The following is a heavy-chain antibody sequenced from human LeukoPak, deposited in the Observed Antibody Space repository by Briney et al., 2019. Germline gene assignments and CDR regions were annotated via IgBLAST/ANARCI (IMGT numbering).Heavy chain of an antibody. CDR1: GFTVSTYD. CDR3: AGYGVYPY. J-gene: IGHJ4*02. Sequence: GGSLRLSCAASGFTVSTYDMHWVRQAPGAGPEWIAYFGISGTIYYADSVRGRFTISRGNAKNSLFLQMNSLRVDDTAIYYCAGYGVYPYWGQGTPVTVSS. CDR2: FGISGTI. V-gene: IGHV3-69-1*01. D-gene: IGHD4-17*01.